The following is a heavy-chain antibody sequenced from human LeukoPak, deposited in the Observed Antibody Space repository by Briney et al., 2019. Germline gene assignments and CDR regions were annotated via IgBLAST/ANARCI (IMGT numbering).Heavy chain of an antibody. CDR2: IYPGDSDT. Sequence: GASLKISCKGSGSSFTSYWIGWVRQMPGKGLEWMGIIYPGDSDTRYSPSFQGQVTISADKSISTAYLQWSSLKASDTAMYYCARFPTYYYDSSGYKGAFDIWGQGTMVTVSS. D-gene: IGHD3-22*01. V-gene: IGHV5-51*01. CDR1: GSSFTSYW. J-gene: IGHJ3*02. CDR3: ARFPTYYYDSSGYKGAFDI.